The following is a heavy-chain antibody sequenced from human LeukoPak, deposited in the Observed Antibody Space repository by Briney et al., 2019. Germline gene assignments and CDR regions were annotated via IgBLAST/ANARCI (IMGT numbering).Heavy chain of an antibody. J-gene: IGHJ5*02. V-gene: IGHV3-48*03. CDR1: GFTFSSFE. D-gene: IGHD6-13*01. Sequence: GGSLRLSCAASGFTFSSFEMNWVRQAPGKGLEWVSFMSTTGSTISYADSVKGRFTMSRDNAKNSLFLIMNSLRAEDTAVYYCARGGYSIMDWFDPWGQGTLVTVSS. CDR2: MSTTGSTI. CDR3: ARGGYSIMDWFDP.